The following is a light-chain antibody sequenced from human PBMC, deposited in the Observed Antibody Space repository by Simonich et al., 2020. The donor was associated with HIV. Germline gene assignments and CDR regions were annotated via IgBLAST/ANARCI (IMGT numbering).Light chain of an antibody. J-gene: IGKJ5*01. CDR1: QSVLYSSNNKNY. CDR3: QQYYSTPIT. V-gene: IGKV4-1*01. Sequence: DIVMTQSPDSLGVSLGERATINCKSRQSVLYSSNNKNYLACYQQKPGQPPKLLISWASTRESGVPDRFSGSGSGTDFTLTISSLQAEDVAVYYCQQYYSTPITFGQGTRLEIK. CDR2: WAS.